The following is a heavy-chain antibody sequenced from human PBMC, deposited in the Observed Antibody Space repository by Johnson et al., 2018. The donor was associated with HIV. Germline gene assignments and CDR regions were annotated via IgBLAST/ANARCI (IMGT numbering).Heavy chain of an antibody. V-gene: IGHV3-43D*03. J-gene: IGHJ3*02. Sequence: VQLVESGGGVVQPGRSLRLSCAASGFTFSSYAMHWVRQAPGKGLEWVSLISWDGGSSHYADSVQGRFTISRDNTKNSLYLQMNSLRAEDTALYYCARGALGAFDIWGQGTMVTVSS. CDR1: GFTFSSYA. CDR2: ISWDGGSS. CDR3: ARGALGAFDI. D-gene: IGHD3-3*02.